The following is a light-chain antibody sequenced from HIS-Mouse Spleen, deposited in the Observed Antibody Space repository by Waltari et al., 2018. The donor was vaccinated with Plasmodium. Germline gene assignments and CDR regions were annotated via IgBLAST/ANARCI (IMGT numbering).Light chain of an antibody. J-gene: IGKJ2*01. V-gene: IGKV1-5*03. CDR2: KAS. CDR1: QSISSW. Sequence: DIQMTQSPSTLSASVGARVTITCRASQSISSWLAWYQQKPGKAPKLLIYKASSLESGVPSRFSGSGSGTEFTLTISSLQPDDFATYYCQQYNSYHTFGQGTKLEIK. CDR3: QQYNSYHT.